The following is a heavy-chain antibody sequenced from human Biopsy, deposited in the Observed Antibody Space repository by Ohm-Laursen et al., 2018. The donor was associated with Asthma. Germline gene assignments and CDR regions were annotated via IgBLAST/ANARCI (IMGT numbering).Heavy chain of an antibody. V-gene: IGHV4-30-2*01. CDR1: GGSISSGGYS. CDR3: ARVKDGYNFDY. Sequence: TLSLTCSVSGGSISSGGYSWSWIRQPPGKGLEWIGYIYHSGSTYYNPSLKSLVTITVDRSKNQFSLKLSSVTAADTAVYYCARVKDGYNFDYWGQGTLVTVSS. D-gene: IGHD5-24*01. J-gene: IGHJ4*02. CDR2: IYHSGST.